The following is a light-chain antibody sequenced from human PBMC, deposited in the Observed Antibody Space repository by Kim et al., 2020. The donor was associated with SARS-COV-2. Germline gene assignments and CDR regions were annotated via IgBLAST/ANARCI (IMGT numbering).Light chain of an antibody. J-gene: IGLJ3*02. CDR2: EVS. V-gene: IGLV2-23*02. Sequence: QSALTQPASVSGSPGQSITISCTGTSSDVGSYNLVSWYQQHPGKAPKLMIYEVSKRPSGVSNRFSGSKSGNTASLTISGLQAGDEADYYCFSYATTSTWVFGGGTKLTVL. CDR3: FSYATTSTWV. CDR1: SSDVGSYNL.